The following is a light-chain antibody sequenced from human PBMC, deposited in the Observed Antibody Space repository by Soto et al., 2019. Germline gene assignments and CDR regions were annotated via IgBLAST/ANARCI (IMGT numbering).Light chain of an antibody. CDR2: AAS. Sequence: DIQMTQSPSSLSASVGDRVTITCRASESIARHLNWYQQKPGKAPKLLIYAASSLQNGVPSRFRGGGSGTDFTLSISNLQPEYFATYCCQQTYSTLSITFGQGTRLEIK. V-gene: IGKV1-39*01. J-gene: IGKJ5*01. CDR3: QQTYSTLSIT. CDR1: ESIARH.